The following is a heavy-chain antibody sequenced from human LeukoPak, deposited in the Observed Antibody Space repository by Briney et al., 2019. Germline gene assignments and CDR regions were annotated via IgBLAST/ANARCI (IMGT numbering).Heavy chain of an antibody. D-gene: IGHD3-16*01. CDR1: GFTFSSYG. Sequence: PGGSLRLSCAASGFTFSSYGMHWVRQAPGKGLEWVAFIRYDGSNKYYADSVKGRFTISRDNSKNTAYLQMNSLKTEDTAVYYCARTSFGWGAFDIWGQGTVVTVSS. CDR2: IRYDGSNK. CDR3: ARTSFGWGAFDI. J-gene: IGHJ3*02. V-gene: IGHV3-30*02.